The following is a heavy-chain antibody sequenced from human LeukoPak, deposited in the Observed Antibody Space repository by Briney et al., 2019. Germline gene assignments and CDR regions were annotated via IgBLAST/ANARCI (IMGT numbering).Heavy chain of an antibody. CDR3: ASQTGAKAFDF. Sequence: PGGSLRLSCAASGXTFNTYWMGWIRQAPGKGLEWVASIKPDGSDKRYVDSVKGRFTVSRDNPKTSVFLQMNSLRAEDTAVYYCASQTGAKAFDFWGQGILVTVSS. CDR1: GXTFNTYW. V-gene: IGHV3-7*05. CDR2: IKPDGSDK. J-gene: IGHJ4*02. D-gene: IGHD1-14*01.